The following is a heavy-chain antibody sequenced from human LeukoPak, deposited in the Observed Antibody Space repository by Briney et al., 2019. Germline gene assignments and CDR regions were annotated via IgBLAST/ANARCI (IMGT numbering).Heavy chain of an antibody. V-gene: IGHV3-7*01. J-gene: IGHJ4*02. Sequence: PGGSLRLSCAASGFTFSSSWMSWVRQAPGKGLEWVANIKQDGSEKYYVNSVKGRFTISRDNAKNSLFLQMNSLRAEDTAMYYCVRDRIAAAGYFDYWGQGTLVTVSS. CDR3: VRDRIAAAGYFDY. CDR2: IKQDGSEK. CDR1: GFTFSSSW. D-gene: IGHD6-13*01.